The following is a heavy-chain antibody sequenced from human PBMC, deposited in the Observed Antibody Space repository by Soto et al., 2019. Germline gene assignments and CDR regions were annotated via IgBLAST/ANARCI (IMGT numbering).Heavy chain of an antibody. V-gene: IGHV2-5*02. CDR1: GFSLSTSGVG. CDR3: AHSSLELRDFDWLVWFDP. D-gene: IGHD3-9*01. Sequence: QITLKESGPTLVKPTQTLTLTCTFSGFSLSTSGVGVGWIRQPPGKALEWLALIYWDDDKRYSPSLKSRLTITKDTSKNQVVLTMTNMDPVDTATYYCAHSSLELRDFDWLVWFDPWGQGTLVTVSS. J-gene: IGHJ5*02. CDR2: IYWDDDK.